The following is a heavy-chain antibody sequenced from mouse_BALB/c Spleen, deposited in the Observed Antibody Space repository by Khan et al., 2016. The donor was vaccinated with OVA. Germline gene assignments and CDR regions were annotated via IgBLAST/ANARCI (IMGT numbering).Heavy chain of an antibody. CDR1: GYTFKNHG. CDR3: ARPPFFSYVMDY. CDR2: INTYTGEP. J-gene: IGHJ4*01. V-gene: IGHV9-3-1*01. Sequence: QIQLVQSGPELKKPGETVKISCKASGYTFKNHGMNWVKQALGKGLKWMGWINTYTGEPTYVEDFKGRFAFSLETSASTAYLQINNLKNEDTATYFCARPPFFSYVMDYWGQGTSVTVSS.